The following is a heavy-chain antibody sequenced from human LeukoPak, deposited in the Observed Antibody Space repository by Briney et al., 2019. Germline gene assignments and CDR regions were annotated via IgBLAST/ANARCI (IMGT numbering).Heavy chain of an antibody. CDR3: ARRIAARPYDY. CDR2: INPNSGGT. CDR1: AYTFAGYY. Sequence: ASVKVSCKASAYTFAGYYMHWVRQAPGQGLEWMGWINPNSGGTNYAQKFQGRVTMTRDTSINTAYMELSRLRSDDTAVYYCARRIAARPYDYWGQGTLVTVSS. D-gene: IGHD6-6*01. V-gene: IGHV1-2*02. J-gene: IGHJ4*02.